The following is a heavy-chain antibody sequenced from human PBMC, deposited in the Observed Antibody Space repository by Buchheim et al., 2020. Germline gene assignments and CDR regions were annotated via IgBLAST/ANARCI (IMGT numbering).Heavy chain of an antibody. V-gene: IGHV3-33*01. CDR1: GFTFSSYG. J-gene: IGHJ5*02. CDR2: IWYDGSNK. D-gene: IGHD5-18*01. Sequence: QVQLVESGGGVVQPGRSLRLSCAASGFTFSSYGMHWVRQAPGKGLEWVAVIWYDGSNKYYADSVKGRFTISRDNSKNTLYLQMNSMRAEDTAVYYCERDPEPYGYINWFDPWGQGTL. CDR3: ERDPEPYGYINWFDP.